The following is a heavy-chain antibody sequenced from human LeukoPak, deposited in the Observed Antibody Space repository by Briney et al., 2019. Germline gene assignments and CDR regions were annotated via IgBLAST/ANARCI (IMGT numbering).Heavy chain of an antibody. D-gene: IGHD2-15*01. CDR2: IHVDGTT. CDR1: IGSVTSYY. V-gene: IGHV4-4*07. J-gene: IGHJ4*02. Sequence: SETLSLTCSVSIGSVTSYYWSWFRQPVGKTLEWIGQIHVDGTTDYNPSLKSRVAMSIDTSNNQFSLHLTPVTAADTFVYFCAGRAQTTGYSFDYWGQGALVAVSS. CDR3: AGRAQTTGYSFDY.